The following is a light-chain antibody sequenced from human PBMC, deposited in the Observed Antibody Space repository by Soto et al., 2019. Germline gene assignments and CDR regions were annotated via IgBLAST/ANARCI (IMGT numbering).Light chain of an antibody. Sequence: EIVLTQSPGTLSLSPGERATLSCRASQTVTNNYLAWYQQTPGQAPRLLIFGASSRAAGIPDRFGGSGSGTDFTLTISRLEPADFAVYYCHQYGSSPLFTFGHGTKVDIK. CDR3: HQYGSSPLFT. CDR2: GAS. CDR1: QTVTNNY. J-gene: IGKJ3*01. V-gene: IGKV3-20*01.